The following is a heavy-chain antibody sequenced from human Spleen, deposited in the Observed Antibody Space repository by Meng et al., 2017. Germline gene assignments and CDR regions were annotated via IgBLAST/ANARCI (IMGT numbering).Heavy chain of an antibody. Sequence: GESLKISCAASGFTFSNCEMNWVRQAPGKGLEWVSYVSSGSSAKYYADSVKGRFTISRDNSKNMLYLQMNSLRAEDTAVYFCARARQDDFWSGSSYWLDSWGQGTLVTVSS. D-gene: IGHD3-3*01. CDR1: GFTFSNCE. CDR2: VSSGSSAK. J-gene: IGHJ5*01. CDR3: ARARQDDFWSGSSYWLDS. V-gene: IGHV3-48*01.